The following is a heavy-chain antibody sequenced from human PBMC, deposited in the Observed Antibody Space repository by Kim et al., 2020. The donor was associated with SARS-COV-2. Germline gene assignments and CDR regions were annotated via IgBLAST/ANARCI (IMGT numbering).Heavy chain of an antibody. CDR1: GFTFSSYA. J-gene: IGHJ6*02. Sequence: GGSLRLSCAASGFTFSSYAMSWVRQAPGKGLEWVSAISGSGGSTYYADSVKGRFTSSXXNSKNTLYLQMNSXRXEDTAVYYCAKXXXGXFLEWLLSGDYGXXVWGXXXXVTVSS. V-gene: IGHV3-23*01. CDR2: ISGSGGST. CDR3: AKXXXGXFLEWLLSGDYGXXV. D-gene: IGHD3-3*01.